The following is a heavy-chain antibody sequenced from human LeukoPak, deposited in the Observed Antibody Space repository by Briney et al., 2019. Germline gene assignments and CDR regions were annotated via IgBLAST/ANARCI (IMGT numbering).Heavy chain of an antibody. V-gene: IGHV3-30*19. D-gene: IGHD2-2*01. CDR3: AREPQLLSIYFDY. Sequence: GGSLRLSCAASGFTFSSYGMHWVRQAPGKGLEWVAVIWYDGSNKYYADSVKGRFTISRDNSKNTLYLQMNSLRAEDTAVYYCAREPQLLSIYFDYWGQGTLVTVSS. J-gene: IGHJ4*02. CDR1: GFTFSSYG. CDR2: IWYDGSNK.